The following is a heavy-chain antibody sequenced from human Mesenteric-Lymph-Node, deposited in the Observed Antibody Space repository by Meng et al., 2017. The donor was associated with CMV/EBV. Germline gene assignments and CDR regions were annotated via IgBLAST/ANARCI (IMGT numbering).Heavy chain of an antibody. CDR3: ARAVSSSTTCSEPYYFDY. D-gene: IGHD2-2*01. CDR2: ISITSTYI. CDR1: GFSFSTYS. V-gene: IGHV3-21*01. J-gene: IGHJ4*02. Sequence: GGSLRLSCAASGFSFSTYSMNWVRQAPGKGLEWVSSISITSTYIYYADSVKGRFTISRDNAKNSLHLQMNSLRVEDTAVYYCARAVSSSTTCSEPYYFDYWGQGTLVTVSS.